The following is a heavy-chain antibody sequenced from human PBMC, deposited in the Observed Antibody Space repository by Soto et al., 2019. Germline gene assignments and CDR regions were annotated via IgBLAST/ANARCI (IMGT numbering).Heavy chain of an antibody. D-gene: IGHD2-15*01. Sequence: QVQLVQSGAEGKKPGASVKVSCKASGYTFTSYGISWVRQAPGPGLEWMGWISAYNGNTNYAQKLQGRVTMTTDTSTSTAYMELRSLRSDDTAVYYCTRDTVVVVAATDYYGMDVWGQGTTVTVSS. CDR1: GYTFTSYG. CDR2: ISAYNGNT. V-gene: IGHV1-18*01. J-gene: IGHJ6*02. CDR3: TRDTVVVVAATDYYGMDV.